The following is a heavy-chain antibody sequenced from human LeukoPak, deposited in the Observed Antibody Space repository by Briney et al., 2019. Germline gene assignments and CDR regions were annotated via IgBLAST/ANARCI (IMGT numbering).Heavy chain of an antibody. V-gene: IGHV3-7*03. J-gene: IGHJ6*02. Sequence: GGSLRLSCAASGFTLSNHWMTWVRQVPGRGPEWVANVNRDGSETYYLDSVKGRFTISRDNAKNSLYLQMTSLRAEDTALYYCVKDSSAYAMDVWGQGTTVTVSS. D-gene: IGHD6-6*01. CDR3: VKDSSAYAMDV. CDR2: VNRDGSET. CDR1: GFTLSNHW.